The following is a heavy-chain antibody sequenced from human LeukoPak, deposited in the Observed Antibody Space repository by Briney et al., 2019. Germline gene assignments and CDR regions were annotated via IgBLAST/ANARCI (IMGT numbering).Heavy chain of an antibody. V-gene: IGHV5-51*01. CDR1: GYSFTSYW. CDR2: IYPGDSDT. J-gene: IGHJ5*02. Sequence: GESLKISCKGSGYSFTSYWIGWVRQMPGKGLEWMGIIYPGDSDTRYSPSFQGQVTISADKSISTAYLQWSSLKASDTAMYYCARRLGPRFLDYNWFDPWGQGTLVTVSS. CDR3: ARRLGPRFLDYNWFDP. D-gene: IGHD3/OR15-3a*01.